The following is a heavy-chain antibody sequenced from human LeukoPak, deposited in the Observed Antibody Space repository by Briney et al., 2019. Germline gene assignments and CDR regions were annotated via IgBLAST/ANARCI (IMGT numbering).Heavy chain of an antibody. J-gene: IGHJ6*02. CDR2: INPNSGGT. CDR3: ARDIGPTFDYYYGMDV. Sequence: ASVTVSCKASGYTFTGYYMHWVGQAPGQGLEWMGWINPNSGGTNYAQKFQGRVTMTRDTSISTAYMELSRLRSDDTAVHYCARDIGPTFDYYYGMDVWGQGTTVTVSS. D-gene: IGHD3-16*02. CDR1: GYTFTGYY. V-gene: IGHV1-2*02.